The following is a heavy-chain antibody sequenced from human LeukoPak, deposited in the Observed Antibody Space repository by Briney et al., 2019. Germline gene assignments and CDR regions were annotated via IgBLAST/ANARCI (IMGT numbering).Heavy chain of an antibody. D-gene: IGHD3-9*01. Sequence: PGGSLRLSCAASGFTFSSYTMNWVRQAPGKGLEWVSSISSSSSYIYYADSVKGRFTVSRDNARNSLYLQVNSLRAEDTAVYYCARAPVYDILTGYNDHWGQGTLVTVSS. CDR3: ARAPVYDILTGYNDH. V-gene: IGHV3-21*01. CDR1: GFTFSSYT. J-gene: IGHJ4*02. CDR2: ISSSSSYI.